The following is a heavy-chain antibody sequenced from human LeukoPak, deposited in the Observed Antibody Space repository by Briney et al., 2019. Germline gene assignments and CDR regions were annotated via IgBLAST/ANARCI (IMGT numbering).Heavy chain of an antibody. V-gene: IGHV1-8*01. CDR3: AKTSGYYLDNWFDP. Sequence: GASVKVSCKASGYTLTNYDINWVRQATGQGLEWMGWTNPNSGNTGYAQKFQGRVTFTRNTSISTAYMELSSLRSEDTAVYYCAKTSGYYLDNWFDPWGQGTLVTVSS. CDR1: GYTLTNYD. D-gene: IGHD3-22*01. CDR2: TNPNSGNT. J-gene: IGHJ5*02.